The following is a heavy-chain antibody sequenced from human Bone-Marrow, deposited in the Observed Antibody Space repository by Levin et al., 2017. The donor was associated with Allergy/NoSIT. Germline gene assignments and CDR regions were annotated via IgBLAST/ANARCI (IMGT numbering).Heavy chain of an antibody. J-gene: IGHJ4*02. Sequence: KISCKASGGTFSSYAISWVRQAPGQGLEWMGGIIPIFGTANYAQKFQGRVTITADKSTSTAYMELSSLRSEDTAVYYCARVDGYNGVYFDYWGQGTLVTVSS. CDR1: GGTFSSYA. D-gene: IGHD5-24*01. CDR2: IIPIFGTA. V-gene: IGHV1-69*06. CDR3: ARVDGYNGVYFDY.